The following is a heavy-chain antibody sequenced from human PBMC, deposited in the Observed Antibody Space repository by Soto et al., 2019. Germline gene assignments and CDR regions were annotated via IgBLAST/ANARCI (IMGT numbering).Heavy chain of an antibody. D-gene: IGHD2-15*01. CDR2: IKSDGIEK. CDR1: GFTLSSYW. Sequence: GGSRRLSCVASGFTLSSYWMSWVRQAPGKGLEWVANIKSDGIEKNYVDSVKGRFTISRDNAKNSLYLQMNSLRAEDTAVYYCARNYCSGGSCYNHIFYYYYMDVRAKGTTVTVSS. V-gene: IGHV3-7*02. J-gene: IGHJ6*03. CDR3: ARNYCSGGSCYNHIFYYYYMDV.